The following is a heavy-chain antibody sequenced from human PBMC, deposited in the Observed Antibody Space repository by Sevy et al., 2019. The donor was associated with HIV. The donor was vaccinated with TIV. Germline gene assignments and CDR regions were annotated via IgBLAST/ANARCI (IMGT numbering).Heavy chain of an antibody. Sequence: GGSLRLSCAASGFTFSSYSMNWVRQAPGKGLEWVSYISSGSSNIYYADSVKGRFTISRDNAKNSLYLQMNSLRAEDTAVYYCARGSDGYSYGLLDYWGQGTLVTVSS. V-gene: IGHV3-48*01. D-gene: IGHD5-18*01. CDR2: ISSGSSNI. CDR3: ARGSDGYSYGLLDY. J-gene: IGHJ4*02. CDR1: GFTFSSYS.